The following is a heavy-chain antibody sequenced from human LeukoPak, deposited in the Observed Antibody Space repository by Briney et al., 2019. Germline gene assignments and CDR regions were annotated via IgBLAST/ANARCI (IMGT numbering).Heavy chain of an antibody. D-gene: IGHD1-26*01. CDR2: IYWDDDK. J-gene: IGHJ1*01. CDR1: GFSLSTSGVS. V-gene: IGHV2-5*02. CDR3: AHSNSARYPLYFQN. Sequence: SGPTLVKPTQTLTLTCTFSGFSLSTSGVSVGWIRQPPGKALEWPALIYWDDDKRYSPSLKSKLTITKDTSKNQVVLTMTNMDPVDTATYYCAHSNSARYPLYFQNWGQGTLVTVSS.